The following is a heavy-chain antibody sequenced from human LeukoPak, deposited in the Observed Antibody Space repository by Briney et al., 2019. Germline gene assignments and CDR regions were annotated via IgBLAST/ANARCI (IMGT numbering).Heavy chain of an antibody. D-gene: IGHD5-18*01. CDR2: IYSDNT. V-gene: IGHV3-66*03. J-gene: IGHJ6*03. CDR1: GFTVSSNS. CDR3: AQGASWSAMAYMDV. Sequence: GGSLRLSCTVSGFTVSSNSMSWVRQAPGKGLEWVSFIYSDNTHYSDSVKGRFTISRDNSKNTLYLQINSLRAEDTAIYYCAQGASWSAMAYMDVWGKGTAVTVSS.